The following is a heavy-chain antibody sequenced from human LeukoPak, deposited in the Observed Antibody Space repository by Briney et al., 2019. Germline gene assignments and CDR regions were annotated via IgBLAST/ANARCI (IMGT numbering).Heavy chain of an antibody. CDR1: GGSLSSYY. Sequence: SETLSLTCTVSGGSLSSYYWSWIRQPPGKGLEWIGYIYHSGSTYYNPSLKSRVTISVDRSKNQFSLKLSSVTAADTAVYYCARRKNAFDIWGQGTMVTVSS. J-gene: IGHJ3*02. CDR3: ARRKNAFDI. V-gene: IGHV4-59*12. CDR2: IYHSGST.